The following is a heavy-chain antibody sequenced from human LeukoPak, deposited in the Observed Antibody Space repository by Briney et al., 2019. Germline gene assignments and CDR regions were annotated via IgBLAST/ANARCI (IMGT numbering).Heavy chain of an antibody. CDR1: GFTFSSYW. J-gene: IGHJ5*02. CDR2: INSDGSST. CDR3: ARWGLVAATNWFDP. Sequence: PGGSLRLSCAASGFTFSSYWMHWVRQAPGKGLVWVSRINSDGSSTSYADSVKGRFTISRDNAKNTLYLQMNSLRAEDTAMYYCARWGLVAATNWFDPWGQGTLVTVSS. V-gene: IGHV3-74*01. D-gene: IGHD2-15*01.